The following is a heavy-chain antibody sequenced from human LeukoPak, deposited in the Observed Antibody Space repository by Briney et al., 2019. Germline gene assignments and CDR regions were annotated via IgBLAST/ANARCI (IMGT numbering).Heavy chain of an antibody. D-gene: IGHD7-27*01. CDR1: GFAFRNYG. CDR2: IRYDGSNK. CDR3: ARDRNWGSAAHHFDL. J-gene: IGHJ4*02. Sequence: GGSLRLSCAASGFAFRNYGVHWVRQAPGKGLEWVAVIRYDGSNKIYADAVKGRFTFSRDNSKNMLYLQMNSLRAEDTAVYYCARDRNWGSAAHHFDLWGQGTLVSVSS. V-gene: IGHV3-33*01.